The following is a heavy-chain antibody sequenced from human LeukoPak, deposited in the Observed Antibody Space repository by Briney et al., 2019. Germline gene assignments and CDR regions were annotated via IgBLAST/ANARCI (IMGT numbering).Heavy chain of an antibody. CDR2: ISYDGSNE. CDR1: GFTFSSYG. V-gene: IGHV3-30*18. CDR3: AKDLAPYYGSGSYDYYYYYGMDV. Sequence: GGSLRLSCAASGFTFSSYGMHWVRQAPGKGLEWVAVISYDGSNEYYADSVKGRFTISRDNSKNTLYLQMNSLRAEDTAVYYCAKDLAPYYGSGSYDYYYYYGMDVWGKGTTVTVSS. J-gene: IGHJ6*04. D-gene: IGHD3-10*01.